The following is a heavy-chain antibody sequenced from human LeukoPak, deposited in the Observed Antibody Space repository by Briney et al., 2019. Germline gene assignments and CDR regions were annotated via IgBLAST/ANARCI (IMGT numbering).Heavy chain of an antibody. D-gene: IGHD6-25*01. CDR3: ARIVAAAPYSMDV. V-gene: IGHV3-21*01. J-gene: IGHJ6*02. CDR1: GFTFSSYS. Sequence: PGESLRLSCVASGFTFSSYSMNWVRQAPGKGLEWVSAISSRSNYIYYADSVKGRFTISRDNAKNSLYVQMNSLRAEDTAVYYCARIVAAAPYSMDVWGQGTTVTVSS. CDR2: ISSRSNYI.